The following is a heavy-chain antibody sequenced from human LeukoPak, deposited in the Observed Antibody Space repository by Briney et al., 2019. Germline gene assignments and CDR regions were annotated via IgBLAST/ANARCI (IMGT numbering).Heavy chain of an antibody. D-gene: IGHD5-18*01. V-gene: IGHV3-23*01. Sequence: AGGSLRLSCAASGFTFSSYAMSWVRQAPGKGLEWVSAISGSGGSTYYADSVKGRFTISRDNSKNTLYLQMNSLRAEDTAVYYCASSSGYSYVRDYWGQGTLVTVSS. CDR2: ISGSGGST. CDR3: ASSSGYSYVRDY. CDR1: GFTFSSYA. J-gene: IGHJ4*02.